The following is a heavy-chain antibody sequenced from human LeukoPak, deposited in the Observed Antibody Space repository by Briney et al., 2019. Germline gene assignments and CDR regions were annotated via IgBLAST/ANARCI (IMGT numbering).Heavy chain of an antibody. CDR1: GFILSDYN. J-gene: IGHJ4*01. CDR3: ARDLSATARAYDY. V-gene: IGHV3-21*01. Sequence: GGSLRLSCAASGFILSDYNLNWFGQAPGKGLDGSPFIAISGTYITYADSLKGRFTISRDNAKNSLYLQMNSLRAEDTAVYYCARDLSATARAYDYWGHGTLVTVSS. CDR2: IAISGTYI. D-gene: IGHD1-26*01.